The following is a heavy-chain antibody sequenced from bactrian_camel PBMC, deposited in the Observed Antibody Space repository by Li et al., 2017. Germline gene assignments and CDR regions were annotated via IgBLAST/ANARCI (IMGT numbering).Heavy chain of an antibody. CDR1: GFTFSSYY. J-gene: IGHJ4*01. Sequence: HVQLVESGGDLVRPGGSLRLSCAASGFTFSSYYMTWIRQAPGKGLEWVSSITGDGTYTYYSDSAKGRFTMSRDNAENTVSLQMNSLKSEDTGLYYCARELTTYTYWGQGTQVTVS. CDR2: ITGDGTYT. V-gene: IGHV3-2*01. D-gene: IGHD2*01. CDR3: ARELTTYTY.